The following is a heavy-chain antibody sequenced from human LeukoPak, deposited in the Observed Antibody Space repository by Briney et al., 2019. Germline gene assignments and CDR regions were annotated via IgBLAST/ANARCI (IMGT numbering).Heavy chain of an antibody. CDR3: ARQGYDFWSGSTPEY. V-gene: IGHV4-59*08. D-gene: IGHD3-3*01. CDR2: IFYSGST. CDR1: GVSISNYY. J-gene: IGHJ4*02. Sequence: SETLSLTCTVSGVSISNYYWSWIRQPPGKGLEWIGYIFYSGSTNYNPSLKSRVTISVDTSKNQFSLKLSSVTAADTAVYYCARQGYDFWSGSTPEYWGQGTLVTVSS.